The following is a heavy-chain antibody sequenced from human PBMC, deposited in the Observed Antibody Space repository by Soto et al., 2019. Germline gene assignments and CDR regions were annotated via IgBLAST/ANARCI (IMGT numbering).Heavy chain of an antibody. Sequence: QVQLQESGPGLVKPSQTLSLTCTVSGGSISSGTYYWSWIRQHPGKGLEWIGFIYYNGNAFYNPSIKSRVAISLDTSKNQFSLKLSSLTAADTAVYFCARGELWWDFWGQGTLVTVSS. CDR2: IYYNGNA. D-gene: IGHD3-10*01. CDR3: ARGELWWDF. J-gene: IGHJ4*02. CDR1: GGSISSGTYY. V-gene: IGHV4-31*03.